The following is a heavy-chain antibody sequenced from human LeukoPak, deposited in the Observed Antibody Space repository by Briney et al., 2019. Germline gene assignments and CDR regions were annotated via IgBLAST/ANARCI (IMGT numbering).Heavy chain of an antibody. Sequence: ASVKVSCKASGYTFTSYDINWVRQATGQGLEWMGWMNPNSGNTGYAQKFQGRVTMTRNTSISTAYMELSSLRSEDTAVYYCARDGFAYYYDSSGYLKSDWFDPWGQGTLVTVSS. CDR1: GYTFTSYD. J-gene: IGHJ5*02. CDR2: MNPNSGNT. CDR3: ARDGFAYYYDSSGYLKSDWFDP. V-gene: IGHV1-8*01. D-gene: IGHD3-22*01.